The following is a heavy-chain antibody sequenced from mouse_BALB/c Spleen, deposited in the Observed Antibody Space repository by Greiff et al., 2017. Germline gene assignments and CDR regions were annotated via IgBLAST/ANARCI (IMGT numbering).Heavy chain of an antibody. CDR1: GFTFSSFG. D-gene: IGHD2-2*01. V-gene: IGHV5-17*02. J-gene: IGHJ3*01. CDR3: ARGLYGYDEGAWFAY. CDR2: ISSGSSTI. Sequence: EVQLVESGGGLVQPGGSRKLSCAASGFTFSSFGIHWVRQAPEKGLEWVAYISSGSSTIYYADTVKGRFTISRDNPKNTLFLQMTSLRSEDTAMYYCARGLYGYDEGAWFAYWGQGTLVTVSA.